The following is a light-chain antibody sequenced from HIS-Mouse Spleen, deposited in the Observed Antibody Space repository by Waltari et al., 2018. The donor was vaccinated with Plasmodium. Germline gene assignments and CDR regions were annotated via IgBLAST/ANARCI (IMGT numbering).Light chain of an antibody. CDR3: SSYAGSNNLV. Sequence: QSALPQPPSASGSPGQSVTISCTGTSRDAGGYNYVSWYQQHPGKAPKRMIYEVSKRPSGVPDRFSGSKSGNTASLTVSGLQAEDEADYYCSSYAGSNNLVFGGGTKLTVL. V-gene: IGLV2-8*01. CDR2: EVS. CDR1: SRDAGGYNY. J-gene: IGLJ2*01.